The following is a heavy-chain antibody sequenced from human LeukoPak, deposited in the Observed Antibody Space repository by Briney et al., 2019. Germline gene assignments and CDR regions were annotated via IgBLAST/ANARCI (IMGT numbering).Heavy chain of an antibody. CDR2: ISSSSSYI. D-gene: IGHD5-12*01. Sequence: GGSLRLSCAASGFTFSSYSMNWVRQAPGKGLEWVSSISSSSSYIYYADSVKGRFTISRDNAKNSLYLQMNSLRAEDTAVYYCARTRERWLQLNSFDHWGQGTLVTVSS. J-gene: IGHJ4*02. CDR1: GFTFSSYS. CDR3: ARTRERWLQLNSFDH. V-gene: IGHV3-21*01.